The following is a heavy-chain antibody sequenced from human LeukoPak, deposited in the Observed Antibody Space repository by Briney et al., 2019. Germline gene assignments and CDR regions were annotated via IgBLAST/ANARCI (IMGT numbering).Heavy chain of an antibody. CDR3: ARERAGGNFDY. Sequence: SETLSLTCIVSGGSISRGGNYWSWIRHHPGKGLEWIGYIYYSGSTYYNPSLKSRVTISVDTSKNQFSLKLSSVTAADTAVYYCARERAGGNFDYWGQGTLVTVSS. CDR1: GGSISRGGNY. J-gene: IGHJ4*02. CDR2: IYYSGST. D-gene: IGHD3-16*01. V-gene: IGHV4-31*03.